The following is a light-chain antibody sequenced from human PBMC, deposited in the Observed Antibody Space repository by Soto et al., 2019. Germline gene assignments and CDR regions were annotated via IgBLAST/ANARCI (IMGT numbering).Light chain of an antibody. CDR1: QTVSRN. V-gene: IGKV3-15*01. CDR2: DIS. J-gene: IGKJ5*01. CDR3: QQYNNWPS. Sequence: EVVMTQSPTTRSVSPGERATLSCRASQTVSRNLAWYQQRPGQAPRLLIYDISNRAAGVPARFSGSGSETEFTLTIRSLQSEDFAAYFCQQYNNWPSFGQGTRLEIK.